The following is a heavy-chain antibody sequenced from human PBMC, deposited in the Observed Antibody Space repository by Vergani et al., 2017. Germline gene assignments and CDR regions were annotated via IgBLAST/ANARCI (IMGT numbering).Heavy chain of an antibody. V-gene: IGHV4-59*01. CDR2: IYYSGST. CDR1: GAAIKDFY. J-gene: IGHJ5*02. Sequence: QVQLQESGPGLVKPSETLSLTCTVSGAAIKDFYWSWFRQPPGKGLEWIGSIYYSGSTNYNPSLKSRVTISVDTSKNQFSLKLSSVTAADTAVYYCARDRQQRGYSYGAGWFDPWGQGTLVTVAS. CDR3: ARDRQQRGYSYGAGWFDP. D-gene: IGHD5-18*01.